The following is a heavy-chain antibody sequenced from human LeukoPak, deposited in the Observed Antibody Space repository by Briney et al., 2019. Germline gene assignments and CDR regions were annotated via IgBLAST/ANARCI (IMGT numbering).Heavy chain of an antibody. CDR1: VGTFSSYA. J-gene: IGHJ6*02. V-gene: IGHV1-69*13. CDR2: IIPIFGTA. Sequence: SVKVSCKASVGTFSSYAISWVRQAPGQGLEWMGGIIPIFGTANYAQKFQGRVTITADESTSTAYMELSSLRSEDTAVYYCARDSLGGSYYYYGMDAWGQGTTVTVS. CDR3: ARDSLGGSYYYYGMDA. D-gene: IGHD3-16*01.